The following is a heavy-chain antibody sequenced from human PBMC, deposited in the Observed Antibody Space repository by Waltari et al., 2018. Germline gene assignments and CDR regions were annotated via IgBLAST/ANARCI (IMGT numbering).Heavy chain of an antibody. V-gene: IGHV3-48*04. J-gene: IGHJ6*02. D-gene: IGHD6-13*01. CDR1: GFPFSTYS. CDR3: ARPVAAAGNYGMDV. CDR2: ITGSSRTI. Sequence: EVQLVESGGNLVQPGGSLSLSCIASGFPFSTYSMNCVRQAPGKGLGWIASITGSSRTIYYTDSVKGRFTVSRGNAKNALFLQMSSLRVEDTAVYYCARPVAAAGNYGMDVWGQGTTVTVSS.